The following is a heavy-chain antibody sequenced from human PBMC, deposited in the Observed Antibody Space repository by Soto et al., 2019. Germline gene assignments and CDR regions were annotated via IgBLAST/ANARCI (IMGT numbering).Heavy chain of an antibody. D-gene: IGHD1-26*01. Sequence: QVQLVQSGAEVKKPGASVKVSCKASGYTFTSYDINWVRQATGQGPEWMGWMNPNSGNTGYAQKFQGRVTMTRNTSISTAYMELSSLRSEDTAVYYCARSIVGARRWVGPGGYWGQGTLVTVSS. J-gene: IGHJ4*02. CDR3: ARSIVGARRWVGPGGY. V-gene: IGHV1-8*01. CDR1: GYTFTSYD. CDR2: MNPNSGNT.